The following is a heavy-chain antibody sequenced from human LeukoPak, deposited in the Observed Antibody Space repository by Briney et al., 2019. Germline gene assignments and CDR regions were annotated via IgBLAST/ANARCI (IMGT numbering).Heavy chain of an antibody. V-gene: IGHV3-30-3*01. D-gene: IGHD5-24*01. CDR1: GFTFSSYA. CDR2: ISYDGSNK. J-gene: IGHJ4*02. Sequence: GGSLRLSCAASGFTFSSYAMHWVRQAPGKGLEWVAVISYDGSNKYYADSVKGRFTISRDNSKNTLYLQMNSLRAEDTAVYYCARGREMATPTLNYWGQGILVTVSS. CDR3: ARGREMATPTLNY.